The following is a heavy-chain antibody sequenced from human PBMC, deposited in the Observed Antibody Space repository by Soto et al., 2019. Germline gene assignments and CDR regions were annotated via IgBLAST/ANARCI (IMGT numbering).Heavy chain of an antibody. CDR1: GGTFSSYT. CDR3: ARDGRWIVATHESYYFDY. Sequence: ASVKVSCKASGGTFSSYTISWVRQAPGQGLEWMGRIIPILGIANYAQKFQGRVTITADKSTSTAYMELSSLRSEDTAVYYCARDGRWIVATHESYYFDYWGPGTLVTVSS. J-gene: IGHJ4*02. V-gene: IGHV1-69*04. D-gene: IGHD5-12*01. CDR2: IIPILGIA.